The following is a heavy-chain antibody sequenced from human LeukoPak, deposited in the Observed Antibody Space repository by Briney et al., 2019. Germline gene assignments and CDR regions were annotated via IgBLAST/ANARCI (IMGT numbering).Heavy chain of an antibody. Sequence: SETLSLTCTVSGGSISSYCWSWIRQPPGKGLEWIGYIYYSGSTNYNPSLKSRVTISVDTSKNQFSLKLSSVTAADTAVYYCARDGSTGTNFYDYWGQGTLVTVSS. V-gene: IGHV4-59*01. J-gene: IGHJ4*02. CDR3: ARDGSTGTNFYDY. D-gene: IGHD1-7*01. CDR1: GGSISSYC. CDR2: IYYSGST.